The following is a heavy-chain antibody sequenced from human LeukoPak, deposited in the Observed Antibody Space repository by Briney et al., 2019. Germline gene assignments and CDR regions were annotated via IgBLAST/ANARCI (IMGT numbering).Heavy chain of an antibody. V-gene: IGHV4-59*01. Sequence: GSLRLSCVVSGFTFSSYAMSWIRQPPGKGLEWIGYIHYSGSTTYNPSLKSRVTISVDTSKNQFSLKLSSVTAADTAVYYCARSSGKWSGDYYYHYMDVWGRGTTVTISS. CDR2: IHYSGST. CDR3: ARSSGKWSGDYYYHYMDV. CDR1: GFTFSSYA. J-gene: IGHJ6*03. D-gene: IGHD3-3*01.